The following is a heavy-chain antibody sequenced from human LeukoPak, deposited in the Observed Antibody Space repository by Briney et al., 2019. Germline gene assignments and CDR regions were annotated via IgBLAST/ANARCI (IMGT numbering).Heavy chain of an antibody. J-gene: IGHJ5*02. CDR3: ARGLGWNWFDP. V-gene: IGHV4-59*12. D-gene: IGHD1-26*01. CDR1: GGSISSDY. CDR2: IYYTGTPRA. Sequence: PSETLSLTCTVSGGSISSDYWSWIRQSPEKGLEWIGHIYYTGTPRANYNSSLKSRVTISVDRSKNQFSLKLSSVTAADTAVYYCARGLGWNWFDPWGQGTLVTVSS.